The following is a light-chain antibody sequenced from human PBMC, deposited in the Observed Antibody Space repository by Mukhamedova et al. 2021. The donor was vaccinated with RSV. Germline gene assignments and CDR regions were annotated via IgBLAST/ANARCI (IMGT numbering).Light chain of an antibody. V-gene: IGKV1-27*01. CDR3: QKYNGAPWT. CDR2: AAS. J-gene: IGKJ1*01. Sequence: WYQRRAHGKVPKLLIFAASTLQSGVPSRFSGSGSGTDFTLTISSLQPEDVATYYCQKYNGAPWTFGQGTKVEIK.